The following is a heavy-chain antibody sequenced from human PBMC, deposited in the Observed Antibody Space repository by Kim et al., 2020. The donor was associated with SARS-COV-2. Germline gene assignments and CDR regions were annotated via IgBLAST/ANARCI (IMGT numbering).Heavy chain of an antibody. V-gene: IGHV1-69*01. CDR3: ARDLQQLAFYYYYGMDV. Sequence: FQGRVTITADESTSTAYMELSSLRSEDTAVYYCARDLQQLAFYYYYGMDVWGQGTTVTVSS. J-gene: IGHJ6*02. D-gene: IGHD6-13*01.